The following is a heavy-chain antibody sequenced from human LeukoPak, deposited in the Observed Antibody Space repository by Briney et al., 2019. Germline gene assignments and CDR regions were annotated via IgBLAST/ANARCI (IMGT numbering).Heavy chain of an antibody. CDR3: ASQILYSSGWSFDY. CDR1: GGTFSSYA. D-gene: IGHD6-19*01. CDR2: IIPIFGTA. J-gene: IGHJ4*02. Sequence: ASVKVSCKASGGTFSSYAISWVRQAPGQGLEWMGRIIPIFGTANYAQKFQGRVTITADKSTSTAHMELSSLRSEDTAVYYCASQILYSSGWSFDYWGQGTLVTVSS. V-gene: IGHV1-69*06.